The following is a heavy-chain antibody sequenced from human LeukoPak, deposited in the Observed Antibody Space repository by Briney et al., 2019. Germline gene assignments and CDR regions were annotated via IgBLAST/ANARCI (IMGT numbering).Heavy chain of an antibody. CDR3: ARDLRSDFYEGSIDN. D-gene: IGHD3/OR15-3a*01. CDR2: ASYSGNT. Sequence: SETLSLTCTVSGASISSSTYYWGWIRQPPGKGLEWIGSASYSGNTYYNPSLKSRVTISVDTSKNQFSLRLSSVTAADTAVYYCARDLRSDFYEGSIDNWGQGTLVTVSS. J-gene: IGHJ4*02. CDR1: GASISSSTYY. V-gene: IGHV4-39*07.